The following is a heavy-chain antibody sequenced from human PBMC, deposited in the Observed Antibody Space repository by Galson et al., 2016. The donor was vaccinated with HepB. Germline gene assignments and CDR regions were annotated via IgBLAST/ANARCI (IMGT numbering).Heavy chain of an antibody. CDR1: GFNFGTYG. Sequence: SLRLSCAGSGFNFGTYGMHWVRHTPGKGLELLTVISYDGVDKNYADSVKCRFTVSRDNSKNMFYLQMNSLRVEDTAVHYCARDMWGYEILTAHQRGAFDVWGQGTRVSVS. CDR2: ISYDGVDK. J-gene: IGHJ3*01. D-gene: IGHD3-9*01. CDR3: ARDMWGYEILTAHQRGAFDV. V-gene: IGHV3-33*01.